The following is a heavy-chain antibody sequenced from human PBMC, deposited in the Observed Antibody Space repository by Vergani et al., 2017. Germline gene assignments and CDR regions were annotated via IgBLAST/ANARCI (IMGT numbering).Heavy chain of an antibody. CDR2: IYYSGST. J-gene: IGHJ6*02. CDR3: ARVGVVRGVSYYYYYYGMDV. CDR1: GGSISSGDYY. V-gene: IGHV4-30-4*08. D-gene: IGHD3-10*01. Sequence: QVQLQESGPGLVKPSQTLSLTCTVSGGSISSGDYYWSWIHQPPGKGLEWIGYIYYSGSTYYNPSLKSRVTISVDTSKNQFSLKLSSVTAADTAVYYCARVGVVRGVSYYYYYYGMDVWGQGTTVTVSS.